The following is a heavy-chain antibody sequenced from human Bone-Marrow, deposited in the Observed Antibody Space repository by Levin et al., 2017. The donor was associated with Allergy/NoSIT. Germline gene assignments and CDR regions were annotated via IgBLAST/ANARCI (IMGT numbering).Heavy chain of an antibody. D-gene: IGHD2-15*01. CDR2: MNPNSGNT. CDR1: GYTFTSYD. J-gene: IGHJ4*02. V-gene: IGHV1-8*01. Sequence: GASVKVSCKASGYTFTSYDINWVRQATGQGLEWMGWMNPNSGNTGYAQKFQGRVTMTRNTSISTAYMELSSLRSEDTAVYYCARGYIVVVVAAFDYWGQGTLVTVSS. CDR3: ARGYIVVVVAAFDY.